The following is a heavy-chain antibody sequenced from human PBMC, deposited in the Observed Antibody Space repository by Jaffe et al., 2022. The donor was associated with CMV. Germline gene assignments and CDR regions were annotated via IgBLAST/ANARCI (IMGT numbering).Heavy chain of an antibody. Sequence: QVTLRESGPALVKPTQTLTLTCTFSGFSLSTSGMCVSWIRQPPGKALEWLARIDWDDDKYYSTSLKTRLTISKDTSKNQVVLTMTNMDPVDTATYYCARTPHIAAAGNQLWAYYYYYMDVWGKGTTVTVSS. V-gene: IGHV2-70*15. CDR2: IDWDDDK. D-gene: IGHD6-13*01. CDR1: GFSLSTSGMC. J-gene: IGHJ6*03. CDR3: ARTPHIAAAGNQLWAYYYYYMDV.